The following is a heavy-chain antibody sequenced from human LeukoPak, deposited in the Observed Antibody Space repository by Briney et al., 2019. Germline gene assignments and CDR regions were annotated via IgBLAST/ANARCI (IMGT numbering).Heavy chain of an antibody. J-gene: IGHJ4*02. CDR2: IYTSGST. CDR3: ARNTYGSSPSYFDY. CDR1: GGSISSGSYY. Sequence: TSETLSLTCTVSGGSISSGSYYWSWIRQPAGKGLEWIGRIYTSGSTNYNPSLKSRVTISVDTSKNQFSLKLSSVTAADTAVYYCARNTYGSSPSYFDYWGQGTLVTVSS. D-gene: IGHD3-10*01. V-gene: IGHV4-61*02.